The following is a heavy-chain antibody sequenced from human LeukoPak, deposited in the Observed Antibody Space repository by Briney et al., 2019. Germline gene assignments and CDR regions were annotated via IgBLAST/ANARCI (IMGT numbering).Heavy chain of an antibody. Sequence: SETLSLTCAVYGGSFSGYYWSRIRQPPGKGLEWIGEINHSGSTNYNPSLKSRVTVSVDTSKNQFSLKLSSVTAADTAVYYCARGDPGIAASAGSTENFVYYFDYWGQGTLVTVSS. J-gene: IGHJ4*02. CDR3: ARGDPGIAASAGSTENFVYYFDY. CDR1: GGSFSGYY. D-gene: IGHD6-13*01. V-gene: IGHV4-34*01. CDR2: INHSGST.